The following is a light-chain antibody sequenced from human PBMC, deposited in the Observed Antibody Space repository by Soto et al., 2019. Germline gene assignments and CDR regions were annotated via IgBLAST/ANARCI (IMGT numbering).Light chain of an antibody. CDR2: ANS. CDR3: QSYDSSLSGYV. V-gene: IGLV1-40*01. Sequence: QSALTQPPSVSGAPGQRVTISCTGSSSNIGAGYDVHWYQQLPGTAPKLLIYANSNRPSGVPGRFSGSKSGTSASLAITGLQAEDEADYYCQSYDSSLSGYVFGTGTQVTVL. J-gene: IGLJ1*01. CDR1: SSNIGAGYD.